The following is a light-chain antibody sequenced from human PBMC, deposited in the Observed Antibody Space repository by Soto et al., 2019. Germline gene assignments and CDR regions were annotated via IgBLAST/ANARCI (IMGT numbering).Light chain of an antibody. CDR2: DVS. V-gene: IGLV2-14*01. Sequence: QSVLTQPASVSGSPGQSITISCTGTSSDVGGYNYVSWYQQHPGKAPKLMIYDVSNRPSGVSNRFSGSKSGNTASLTISGLDDEDEAYYYCRSYTSSTYVVFGGGTKVTVL. J-gene: IGLJ2*01. CDR3: RSYTSSTYVV. CDR1: SSDVGGYNY.